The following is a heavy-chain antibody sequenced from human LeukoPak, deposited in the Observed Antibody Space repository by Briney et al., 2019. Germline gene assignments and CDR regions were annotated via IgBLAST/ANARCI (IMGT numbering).Heavy chain of an antibody. CDR2: ISYDGSNK. J-gene: IGHJ3*02. D-gene: IGHD3-22*01. V-gene: IGHV3-30*03. CDR3: ATSSGYIDAFDI. Sequence: GGSLRLSCAASGLTFSSYGMHWVRQAPGKGLEWVAVISYDGSNKYYADSVKGRFTISRDNSKNTLYLQMNSLRAEDTAVYYCATSSGYIDAFDIWGQGTMVTVSS. CDR1: GLTFSSYG.